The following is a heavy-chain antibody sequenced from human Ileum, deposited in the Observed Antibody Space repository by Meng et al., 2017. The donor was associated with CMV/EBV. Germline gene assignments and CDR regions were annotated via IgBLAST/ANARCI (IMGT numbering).Heavy chain of an antibody. J-gene: IGHJ5*02. V-gene: IGHV1-8*01. Sequence: ASVKVSCKASGYTFTSCDINWVRQAAGQGLEWMGWMNPNSGNTSYAQKFQGRVTMTRKTSITTAYMELSSLRSDDTAVYYCTRAFRDDGTRRTNWFDPWGQGTLVTVSS. CDR2: MNPNSGNT. CDR3: TRAFRDDGTRRTNWFDP. CDR1: GYTFTSCD. D-gene: IGHD5-24*01.